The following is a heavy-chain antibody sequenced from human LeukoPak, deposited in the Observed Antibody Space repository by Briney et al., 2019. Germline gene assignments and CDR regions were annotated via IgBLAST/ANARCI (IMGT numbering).Heavy chain of an antibody. V-gene: IGHV4-34*01. CDR3: AASDALTFDY. CDR2: INHSGST. Sequence: SETLSLTCAVYGGSFSGYYWSWIRQPPGKGLEWIGEINHSGSTNYNPSLKSRVTMSVDTSKNQFSLKLSSVTAADTAVYYCAASDALTFDYWGQGTLVTVSS. CDR1: GGSFSGYY. D-gene: IGHD2-21*02. J-gene: IGHJ4*02.